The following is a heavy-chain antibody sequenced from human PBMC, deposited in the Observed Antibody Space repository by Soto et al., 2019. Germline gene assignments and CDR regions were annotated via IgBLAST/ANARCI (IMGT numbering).Heavy chain of an antibody. V-gene: IGHV3-30-3*01. D-gene: IGHD5-12*01. J-gene: IGHJ4*02. Sequence: QVQLVESGGGVVQPGRSLRLSCAASGFTFSSYAMHWVRQAPGKGLEWVAVISYDGSNKYYADPVKGRFTISRDNSKNTLYLQMNSLRAEDTAVYYCARDRRGGYDYWGQGTLVTVSS. CDR3: ARDRRGGYDY. CDR2: ISYDGSNK. CDR1: GFTFSSYA.